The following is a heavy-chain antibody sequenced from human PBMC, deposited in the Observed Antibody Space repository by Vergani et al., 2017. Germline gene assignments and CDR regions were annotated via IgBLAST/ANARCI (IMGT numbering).Heavy chain of an antibody. Sequence: EVQLVQSGAEVKKPGESLRISCKGSGYSFTSYWISWVRQMPGKGLEWMGRIDPSDSYTNYSPYFQGHVTISADKSISAAYLQWSSLKASDTAMYYCARRRPVYGSGSDWLDPWGQGALVTVSS. CDR1: GYSFTSYW. V-gene: IGHV5-10-1*01. D-gene: IGHD3-10*01. CDR2: IDPSDSYT. CDR3: ARRRPVYGSGSDWLDP. J-gene: IGHJ5*02.